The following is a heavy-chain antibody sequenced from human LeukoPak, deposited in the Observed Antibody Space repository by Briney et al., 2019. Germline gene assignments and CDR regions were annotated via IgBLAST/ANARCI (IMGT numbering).Heavy chain of an antibody. J-gene: IGHJ4*02. CDR1: GFTFDNYA. V-gene: IGHV3-23*01. CDR3: AKSRSESRGASNY. D-gene: IGHD1-26*01. Sequence: GGSLRLSCAASGFTFDNYAMHWVRQAPGKGLEWVSVISWSGDTTCYADSVKGRFTISRDNSKNSLYLQMNSLRAEDTALYYCAKSRSESRGASNYWGQGTMVSVSS. CDR2: ISWSGDTT.